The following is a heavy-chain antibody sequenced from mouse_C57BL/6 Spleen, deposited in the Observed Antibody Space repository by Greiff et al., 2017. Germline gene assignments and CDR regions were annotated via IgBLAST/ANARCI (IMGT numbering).Heavy chain of an antibody. CDR2: IDPEDGAT. CDR3: AKGGGSSLFDY. CDR1: GFNIKDYY. J-gene: IGHJ2*01. D-gene: IGHD1-1*01. V-gene: IGHV14-2*01. Sequence: EVQRVESGAELVKPGASVKLSCTASGFNIKDYYMHWVKQRTEQGLEWIGRIDPEDGATKYAPKFQGKATITADTSSNTAYLQLSSLTSEDTAVYYCAKGGGSSLFDYWGQGTTLTVSS.